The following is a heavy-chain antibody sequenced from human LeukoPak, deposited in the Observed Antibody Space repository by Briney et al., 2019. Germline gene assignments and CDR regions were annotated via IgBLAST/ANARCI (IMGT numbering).Heavy chain of an antibody. Sequence: APVKVSCKASGYTFTSYGISWVRQAPGQGLEWMGWISAYNGNTNYAQKLQGRVTMTTDTSTSTAYMELRSLRSDDTAVYYCASSPLYSGSYYFDYWGQGTLVTVSS. CDR2: ISAYNGNT. CDR1: GYTFTSYG. J-gene: IGHJ4*02. CDR3: ASSPLYSGSYYFDY. V-gene: IGHV1-18*01. D-gene: IGHD1-26*01.